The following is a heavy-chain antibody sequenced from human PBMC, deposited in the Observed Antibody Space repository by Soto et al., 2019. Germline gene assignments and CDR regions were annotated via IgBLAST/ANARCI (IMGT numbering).Heavy chain of an antibody. CDR3: ARGGNAYENSTPYYYYGMDV. Sequence: GGSLRLSCAASGFTFDSYWMTWVRQAPGEGLEWVAHIKQDGGQTYYVDSVKGRFTISRDNAKTSLYLQMNSLRAEDTSVYFCARGGNAYENSTPYYYYGMDVSGQGTTVTVYS. J-gene: IGHJ6*02. CDR1: GFTFDSYW. CDR2: IKQDGGQT. V-gene: IGHV3-7*01. D-gene: IGHD5-12*01.